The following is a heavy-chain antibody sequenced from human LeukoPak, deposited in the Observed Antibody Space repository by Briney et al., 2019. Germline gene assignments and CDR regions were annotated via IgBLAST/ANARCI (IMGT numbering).Heavy chain of an antibody. CDR1: GVTLSNYA. CDR3: ATDYGDYEPIDY. J-gene: IGHJ4*02. Sequence: GGSLRLSCTASGVTLSNYAMHWVRRPPGRGLEWVAVISFDGTNKYYGDPVEGRFSVSRDNSKNTVYLQMNSLRPDDTAMYYCATDYGDYEPIDYWGQGTLVTVSS. V-gene: IGHV3-30*04. CDR2: ISFDGTNK. D-gene: IGHD4-17*01.